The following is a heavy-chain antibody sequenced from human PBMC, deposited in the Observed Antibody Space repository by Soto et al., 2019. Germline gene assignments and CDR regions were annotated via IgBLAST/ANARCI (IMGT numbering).Heavy chain of an antibody. Sequence: QVQLVQSGAEVKKPGASVKVSCKASGYTFTSYAMHWVRQAPGQRLEWMGWINAGNGNTKYSQKFQGRVTITRDTSASTAYMELSSLRSEDTAVYYCAVLVPDTVTTPFDYWGQGTLVTVSS. CDR2: INAGNGNT. D-gene: IGHD4-4*01. J-gene: IGHJ4*02. CDR3: AVLVPDTVTTPFDY. V-gene: IGHV1-3*01. CDR1: GYTFTSYA.